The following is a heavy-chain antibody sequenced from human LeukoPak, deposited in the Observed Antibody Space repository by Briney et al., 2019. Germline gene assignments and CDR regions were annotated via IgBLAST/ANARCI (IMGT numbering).Heavy chain of an antibody. D-gene: IGHD3-9*01. CDR2: ISHDGNTK. V-gene: IGHV3-33*01. CDR3: ARDRDWMLYDY. CDR1: GFTFSTYV. Sequence: GGSLRLSCAGSGFTFSTYVMHWVRQVPGKGLEWVARISHDGNTKFYADSVKGRFTISRDNSKNTLSLEMYSLRAEDTAMYYCARDRDWMLYDYWGQGTLVTVSS. J-gene: IGHJ4*02.